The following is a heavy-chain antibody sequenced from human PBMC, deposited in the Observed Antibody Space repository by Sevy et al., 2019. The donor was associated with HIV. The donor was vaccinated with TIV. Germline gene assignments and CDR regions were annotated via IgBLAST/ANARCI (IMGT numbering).Heavy chain of an antibody. CDR3: TTVVEWECTSDY. J-gene: IGHJ4*02. Sequence: GGSLRLSCAASGFSFINAWMNWVRQAPGKGLEWVGRIRSKADGGTADYAAPVKGRFIISREYSENTLYLQMNSTGTEETANYYCTTVVEWECTSDYWGQGTLVTVSS. CDR2: IRSKADGGTA. D-gene: IGHD1-26*01. V-gene: IGHV3-15*07. CDR1: GFSFINAW.